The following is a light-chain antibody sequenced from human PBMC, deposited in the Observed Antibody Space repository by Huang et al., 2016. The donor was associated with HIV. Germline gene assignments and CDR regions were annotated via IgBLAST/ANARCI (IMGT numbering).Light chain of an antibody. V-gene: IGKV3-11*01. J-gene: IGKJ3*01. CDR3: QQRSNWPLLT. CDR2: DAS. CDR1: QSVSTS. Sequence: EIVLTQSPATLSLSPGEGATLSCRASQSVSTSLAWYQQKPGQAPRLLISDASNTDTGIQARFSGSGSGTDFTLTISNLEPEDFAVYYCQQRSNWPLLTFGPGTKV.